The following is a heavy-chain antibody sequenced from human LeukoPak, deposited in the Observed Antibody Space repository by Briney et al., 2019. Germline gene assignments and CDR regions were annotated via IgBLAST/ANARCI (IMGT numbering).Heavy chain of an antibody. J-gene: IGHJ4*02. CDR2: ISGSGGST. CDR1: GFTFSSYA. V-gene: IGHV3-23*01. Sequence: GGSLRLSCAASGFTFSSYAMSWVRQAPGKGLEWVSAISGSGGSTHYADSVKGRFTISRDNSKNTLYVQMNSLRAEDTAVYYCAKDGGSGYYYFDYWGQGTLVTVSS. CDR3: AKDGGSGYYYFDY. D-gene: IGHD3-22*01.